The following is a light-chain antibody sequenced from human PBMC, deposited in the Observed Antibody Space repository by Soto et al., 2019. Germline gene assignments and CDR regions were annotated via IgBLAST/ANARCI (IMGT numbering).Light chain of an antibody. V-gene: IGKV1-5*01. CDR3: QQLNSYPIT. CDR2: AAS. Sequence: IQITQSPSTLSASVRNRVTIKCLASQSISSWLAWYKQKXGKAPKXXIYAASTLQSGVPSRFRGSGSGTEFTLTISSLQPEDFETYYCQQLNSYPITFGQGTRLEIK. CDR1: QSISSW. J-gene: IGKJ5*01.